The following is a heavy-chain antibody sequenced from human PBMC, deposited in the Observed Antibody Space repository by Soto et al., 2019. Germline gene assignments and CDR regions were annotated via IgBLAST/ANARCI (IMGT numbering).Heavy chain of an antibody. V-gene: IGHV3-66*01. CDR3: ARDRPDYGDPDAFDI. D-gene: IGHD4-17*01. Sequence: EVQLVESGGGLVQPGGSLRLSCAASGFTVSSNYMSWVRQAPGKGLEWVSVIYSGGSTYYADSVKGRFTISRDNSENTLYLQMNSLRAEDTAVYYCARDRPDYGDPDAFDIWGQGTMVTVSS. CDR1: GFTVSSNY. J-gene: IGHJ3*02. CDR2: IYSGGST.